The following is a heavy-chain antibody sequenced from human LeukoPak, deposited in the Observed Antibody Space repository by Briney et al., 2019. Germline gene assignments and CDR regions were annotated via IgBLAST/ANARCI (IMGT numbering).Heavy chain of an antibody. CDR1: GFTFSSYG. J-gene: IGHJ6*03. CDR3: ARARDSSGYYYYYYMDV. D-gene: IGHD3-22*01. Sequence: GGSLRLSCAASGFTFSSYGMHRVRQAPGKGLEWVALIWYDGSNKYYADSVKGRFTISRDNSKNTLYLQMNSLRAEDTAVYYCARARDSSGYYYYYYMDVWGKGTTVTVSS. CDR2: IWYDGSNK. V-gene: IGHV3-33*01.